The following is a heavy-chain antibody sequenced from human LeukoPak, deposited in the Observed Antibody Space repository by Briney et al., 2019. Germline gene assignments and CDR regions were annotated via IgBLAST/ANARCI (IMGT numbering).Heavy chain of an antibody. CDR2: ISAYNGNT. J-gene: IGHJ4*02. CDR3: ARADYYDYVWGSYRYLGDY. V-gene: IGHV1-18*01. CDR1: GYTFTSYG. D-gene: IGHD3-16*02. Sequence: ASVKVSCKASGYTFTSYGISWVRQAPGQGLEWMGWISAYNGNTNYAQKLQGRVTMTTDTSTSTAYMELRSLRSDDTAVYYCARADYYDYVWGSYRYLGDYWGQGTLVTVSS.